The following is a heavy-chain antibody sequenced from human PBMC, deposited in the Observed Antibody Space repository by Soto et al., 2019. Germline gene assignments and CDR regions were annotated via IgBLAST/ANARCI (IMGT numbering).Heavy chain of an antibody. J-gene: IGHJ6*02. CDR3: ASSPVTGIYYAMDV. V-gene: IGHV4-31*03. CDR2: IYYTGIT. D-gene: IGHD6-19*01. Sequence: KLSETLSLTCTVSGGSISSGGYYWSWIRQHPGKGLEWIENIYYTGITHYDPSLKSRITISLDTSKNQISLKLSSVTAADTAVYYCASSPVTGIYYAMDVWGQGTTVTVSS. CDR1: GGSISSGGYY.